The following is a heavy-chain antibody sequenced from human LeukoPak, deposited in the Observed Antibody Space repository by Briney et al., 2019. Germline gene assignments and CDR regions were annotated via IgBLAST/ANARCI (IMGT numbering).Heavy chain of an antibody. J-gene: IGHJ4*02. CDR2: INSDGSST. CDR3: ARVGGSSYCGGDCYHLGY. V-gene: IGHV3-74*01. Sequence: QPGGSLRLSCAASGFTFSSYWMHWVRHAPGKGLVWVSRINSDGSSTSYADSVKGRFTISRDNAKNTLYLQMNSLRAEDTAVYYCARVGGSSYCGGDCYHLGYWGQGTLVTVSS. CDR1: GFTFSSYW. D-gene: IGHD2-21*02.